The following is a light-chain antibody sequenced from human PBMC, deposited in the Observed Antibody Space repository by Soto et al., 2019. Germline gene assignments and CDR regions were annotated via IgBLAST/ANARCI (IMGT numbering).Light chain of an antibody. V-gene: IGLV1-40*01. Sequence: QSVLTQPPSVYGAPGQRVTISCTGSSSNIGAGYDVHWYQQRPVIAPKLLIYGNSNRPSGVPDRFSGSKSVTSASLAITGLQAEHEADYNCQSYDSSLSGYVFGTGTKVTVL. CDR1: SSNIGAGYD. CDR2: GNS. J-gene: IGLJ1*01. CDR3: QSYDSSLSGYV.